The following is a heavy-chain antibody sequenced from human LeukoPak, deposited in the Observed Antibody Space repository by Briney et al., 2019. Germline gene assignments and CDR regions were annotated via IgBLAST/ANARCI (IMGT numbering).Heavy chain of an antibody. CDR2: IDDTSGAI. V-gene: IGHV3-48*04. CDR1: GLTFSDYG. CDR3: ARSSISSSYTY. J-gene: IGHJ4*02. Sequence: PGGSLRLSCEASGLTFSDYGMNWVRQSPGKGLEWISYIDDTSGAIYYADSVKGRFAISRDNAKNSLYLQMNSLRAEDTAVYYCARSSISSSYTYWGQGTLVTVSS. D-gene: IGHD2-2*02.